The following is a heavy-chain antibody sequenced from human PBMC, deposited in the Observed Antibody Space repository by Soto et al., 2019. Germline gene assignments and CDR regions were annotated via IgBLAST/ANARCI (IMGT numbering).Heavy chain of an antibody. J-gene: IGHJ6*02. D-gene: IGHD6-13*01. CDR3: ARAAAGLGQDSSYYGMDV. Sequence: ASVKVSCKASGGTFSSYAISWVRQAPGQGLEWMGGIIPIFGTANYAQKFQGRVTITADESTSTAYMELSSLRSEDTAVYYCARAAAGLGQDSSYYGMDVWGQGTTVTVSS. CDR2: IIPIFGTA. V-gene: IGHV1-69*13. CDR1: GGTFSSYA.